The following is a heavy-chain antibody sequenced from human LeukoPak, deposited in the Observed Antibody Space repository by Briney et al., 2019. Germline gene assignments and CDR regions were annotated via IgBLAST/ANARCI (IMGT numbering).Heavy chain of an antibody. D-gene: IGHD3-22*01. J-gene: IGHJ4*02. Sequence: SQTLSLTCTVSGGSISSGGYYWSWIRQHPRKGLEWIGYIYYSGSTYYNPSLKSRVAISVDTSKNQFSLKLSSVTAADTAVYYCARGSHDSSGYYYFDYWGQGTLVTVPS. V-gene: IGHV4-31*03. CDR3: ARGSHDSSGYYYFDY. CDR2: IYYSGST. CDR1: GGSISSGGYY.